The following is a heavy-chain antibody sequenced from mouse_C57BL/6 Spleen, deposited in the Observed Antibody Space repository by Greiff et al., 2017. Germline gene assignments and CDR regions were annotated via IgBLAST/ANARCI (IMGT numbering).Heavy chain of an antibody. V-gene: IGHV1-50*01. J-gene: IGHJ2*01. CDR2: IDPSDSYT. Sequence: LVESGAELVKPGASVKLSCKASGYTFTSYWMQWVKQRPGQGLEWIGEIDPSDSYTNYNQKFKGKATLTVDTSSSTAYMQLSSLTSEDSAVYYCARSTLGAYYYGSFDYWGQGTTLTVSS. D-gene: IGHD1-1*01. CDR1: GYTFTSYW. CDR3: ARSTLGAYYYGSFDY.